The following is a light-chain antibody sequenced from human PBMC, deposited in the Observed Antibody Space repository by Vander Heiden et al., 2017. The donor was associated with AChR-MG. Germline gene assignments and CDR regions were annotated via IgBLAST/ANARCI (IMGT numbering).Light chain of an antibody. CDR3: QSYDSSLSSWV. V-gene: IGLV1-40*01. CDR1: SSHIGPGDD. J-gene: IGLJ3*02. Sequence: QSLPTQPPSVSGAPAQTVTSACTATSSHIGPGDDVHWYQQHPGTAAKPLIYGNSDRPSGVPDRFSGSKSGTTASLAITGLQAEDEADYYGQSYDSSLSSWVFGGGTKLTVL. CDR2: GNS.